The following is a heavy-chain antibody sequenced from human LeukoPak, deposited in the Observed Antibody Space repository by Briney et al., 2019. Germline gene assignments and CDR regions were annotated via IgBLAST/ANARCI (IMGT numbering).Heavy chain of an antibody. CDR3: AREGRPCSRTSCSDY. CDR2: ISSSGSTI. D-gene: IGHD2-2*01. CDR1: GFTFSDYY. J-gene: IGHJ4*02. Sequence: GGTLRLSGAASGFTFSDYYMSWIRQAPGKGLEGVSYISSSGSTIYYADSVQGRFTLSRDNAKNLLYLQMNSLRAEDTAVYYRAREGRPCSRTSCSDYWGQGTLVTVSS. V-gene: IGHV3-11*04.